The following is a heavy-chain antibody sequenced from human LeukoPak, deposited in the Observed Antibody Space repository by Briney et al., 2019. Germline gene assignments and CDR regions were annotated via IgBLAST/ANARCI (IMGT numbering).Heavy chain of an antibody. J-gene: IGHJ6*03. V-gene: IGHV4-39*01. CDR3: ARHGKKNGYSSSWSIYYYYYYMDV. D-gene: IGHD6-13*01. CDR1: GGSISSSSYY. CDR2: IYYSVST. Sequence: SETLSLTCTVSGGSISSSSYYWGWIRQPPGKGLEWHGSIYYSVSTYYNPSLKSRVTISVDTSKNQFSLKLSSVTAADTAVYYCARHGKKNGYSSSWSIYYYYYYMDVWGKGTTVTISS.